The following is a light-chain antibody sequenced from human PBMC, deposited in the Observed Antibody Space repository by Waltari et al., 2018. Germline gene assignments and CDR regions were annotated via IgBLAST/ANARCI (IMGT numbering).Light chain of an antibody. V-gene: IGKV1-5*01. CDR1: QRIGTR. CDR2: HAS. Sequence: DIQMTQSPSPLSASAGDRVTMSCRASQRIGTRVAWYQHKPGKAPKLLIYHASILESGVPSRFIGSGSGTEFTLTISSLQPDDFATYYCQQYDTYTYTFGQGTKLEI. J-gene: IGKJ2*01. CDR3: QQYDTYTYT.